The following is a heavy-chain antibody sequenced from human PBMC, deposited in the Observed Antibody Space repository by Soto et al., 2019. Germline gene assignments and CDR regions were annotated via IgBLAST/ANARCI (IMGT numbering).Heavy chain of an antibody. CDR2: TSSSGSTI. D-gene: IGHD5-12*01. CDR3: ARGLYSGYDYYYYGMDV. Sequence: LRLSCAASGFTFSSYEMNWVRQAPGKGLEWVSYTSSSGSTIYYADSVKGRFTISRDNAKNSLYLQMNSLRAEDTAVYYCARGLYSGYDYYYYGMDVWGQGXTVTVYS. J-gene: IGHJ6*02. CDR1: GFTFSSYE. V-gene: IGHV3-48*03.